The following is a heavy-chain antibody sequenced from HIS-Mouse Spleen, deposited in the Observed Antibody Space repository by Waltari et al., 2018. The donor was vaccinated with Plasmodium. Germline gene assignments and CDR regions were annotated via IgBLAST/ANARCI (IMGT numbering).Heavy chain of an antibody. V-gene: IGHV3-23*01. CDR2: ISGSGGST. J-gene: IGHJ4*02. D-gene: IGHD7-27*01. CDR1: GFTFGNSS. CDR3: AKSSKGTGDLWDY. Sequence: EVQLFESGGGLVQPGGYRGVPCGAPGFTFGNSSLTWVPQAPGKGLEWVSVISGSGGSTYYEDSVKGRFTISRDNSKNTLYLQMNSLRAEDTAVYYCAKSSKGTGDLWDYWGQGTLVTVSS.